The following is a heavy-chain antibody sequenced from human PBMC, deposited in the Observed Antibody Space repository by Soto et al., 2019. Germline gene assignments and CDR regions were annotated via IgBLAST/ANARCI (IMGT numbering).Heavy chain of an antibody. CDR2: MNPNSGNT. J-gene: IGHJ6*02. CDR3: ARQWELSGYYYGMDV. D-gene: IGHD1-26*01. CDR1: GYTFTSYE. Sequence: ASVKVSCKASGYTFTSYEINWVRQATGQGLEWMGWMNPNSGNTGYAQKFQGRVTMTRDTSISTAYMELSSLRFEDTAVYYCARQWELSGYYYGMDVWGQGTTVTVSS. V-gene: IGHV1-8*01.